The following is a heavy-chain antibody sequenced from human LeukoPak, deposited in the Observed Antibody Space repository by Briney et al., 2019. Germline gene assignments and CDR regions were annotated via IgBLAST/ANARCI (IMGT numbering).Heavy chain of an antibody. CDR3: ARTGSGSYYNRVY. J-gene: IGHJ4*02. D-gene: IGHD3-10*01. CDR1: GGSITSTNW. Sequence: SETLSLTCGVSGGSITSTNWWSWVRQPPGKGLEWIGSIYYSGSTYYNPSLKSRVTISVDTSKNQFSLKLSSVTAADTAVYYCARTGSGSYYNRVYWGQGTLVTVSS. V-gene: IGHV4-39*01. CDR2: IYYSGST.